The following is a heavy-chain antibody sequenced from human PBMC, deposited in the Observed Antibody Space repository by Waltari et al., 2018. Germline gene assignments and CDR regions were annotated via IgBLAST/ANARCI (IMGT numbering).Heavy chain of an antibody. Sequence: QVTLKESGPALVKPTQTLTLTCTFSGFSLSTSGMRVSWIRQPPGKALEWLARIDWDDDKFYSTSLKTRLTIPKDTSKNQVVLTMTNMDPVDTATYYCARLEHCSGGSCYSGAFDYWGQGTLVTVSS. D-gene: IGHD2-15*01. CDR3: ARLEHCSGGSCYSGAFDY. J-gene: IGHJ4*02. CDR1: GFSLSTSGMR. CDR2: IDWDDDK. V-gene: IGHV2-70*04.